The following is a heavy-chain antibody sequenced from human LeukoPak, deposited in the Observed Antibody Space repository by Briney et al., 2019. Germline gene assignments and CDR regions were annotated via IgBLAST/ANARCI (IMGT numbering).Heavy chain of an antibody. D-gene: IGHD5-18*01. CDR1: GYTFTGYY. V-gene: IGHV1-46*01. CDR3: ARDAPRGYALDY. CDR2: INPSGGST. J-gene: IGHJ4*02. Sequence: GASVKVSCKASGYTFTGYYMHWVRQAPGQGLEWMGIINPSGGSTSYAQKFQGRVTMTRDTSTSTVYMELSSLRSEDTAVYYCARDAPRGYALDYWGQGTLVTVSS.